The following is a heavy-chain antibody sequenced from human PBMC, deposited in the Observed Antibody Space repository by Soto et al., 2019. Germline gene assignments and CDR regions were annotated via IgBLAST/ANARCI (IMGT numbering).Heavy chain of an antibody. J-gene: IGHJ6*03. CDR2: ISSSSSYI. D-gene: IGHD1-26*01. Sequence: EVQLVESGGGLVKPGGSLRLSCAASGFTFSSYSMNWVRQAPGKGLEWVSSISSSSSYIYYADSVKGRFTISRDNAKNSLYLQMNSLRAEATAVDYCARDPAGRGDYYYYMYVWGQGTTVTVSS. V-gene: IGHV3-21*01. CDR3: ARDPAGRGDYYYYMYV. CDR1: GFTFSSYS.